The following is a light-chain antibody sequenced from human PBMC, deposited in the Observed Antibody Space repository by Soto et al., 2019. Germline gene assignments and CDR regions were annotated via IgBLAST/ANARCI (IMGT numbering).Light chain of an antibody. J-gene: IGLJ1*01. CDR3: SSYTSSSTYV. Sequence: QSALNPPPSVSGSPGQSVTISCTGTSSDVGSYNRVSWYQQPPGTAPKLLIYEVSNRPSGVPDRFSGSKSGNTASLTISGLQAEDEADYYCSSYTSSSTYVFGSGTKVTVL. CDR2: EVS. V-gene: IGLV2-18*02. CDR1: SSDVGSYNR.